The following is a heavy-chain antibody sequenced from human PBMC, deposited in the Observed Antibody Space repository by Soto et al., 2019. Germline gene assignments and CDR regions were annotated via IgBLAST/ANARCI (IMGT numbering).Heavy chain of an antibody. CDR3: ARDEDLQPTVWGF. J-gene: IGHJ4*02. V-gene: IGHV4-31*03. Sequence: SETLSLTCTVSGDSMATGGHYYNWIRQVPGEGLEWIGYVYYSGATHYTPSLRARATISRDTSKNQLSLRLISVTAADTALYYCARDEDLQPTVWGFWGQGIQVTVSS. CDR1: GDSMATGGHY. D-gene: IGHD3-16*01. CDR2: VYYSGAT.